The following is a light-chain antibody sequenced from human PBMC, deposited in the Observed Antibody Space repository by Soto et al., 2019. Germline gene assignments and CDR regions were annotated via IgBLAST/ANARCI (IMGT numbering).Light chain of an antibody. CDR2: AAS. Sequence: DIQMTQTPSSRSASVGDRVTITCRASQSISSYLNWYQQKPGKAPKLLIYAASSLQSGVPSRFSGSGSGTDFTLTISSLQPEDFATYYCQQSYSTPLMYTFGQGTKLEIK. J-gene: IGKJ2*01. CDR3: QQSYSTPLMYT. CDR1: QSISSY. V-gene: IGKV1-39*01.